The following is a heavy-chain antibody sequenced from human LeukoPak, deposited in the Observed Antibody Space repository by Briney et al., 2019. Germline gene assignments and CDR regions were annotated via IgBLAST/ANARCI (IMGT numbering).Heavy chain of an antibody. V-gene: IGHV3-30-3*01. CDR2: ISYDGSNK. CDR1: GFTFGSYA. D-gene: IGHD2-2*01. J-gene: IGHJ6*02. Sequence: PGGSLRLSCAASGFTFGSYAMHWVRQAPGKGLEWVAVISYDGSNKYYADSVKGRFTISRDNSKNTLYLQMNSLRAEDTAVYYCARDRDCSSTSCYYYYYYGMDVWGQGTTVTVSS. CDR3: ARDRDCSSTSCYYYYYYGMDV.